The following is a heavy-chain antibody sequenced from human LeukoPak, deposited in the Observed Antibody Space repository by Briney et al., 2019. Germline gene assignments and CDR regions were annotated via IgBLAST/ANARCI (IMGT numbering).Heavy chain of an antibody. CDR1: GFSFSDYY. CDR3: GRDGSGSPDY. Sequence: GESLRLSCEASGFSFSDYYMTWIRQAPGKGLEWISYISSSSHMIYYADSVKGRFTISRDNAKNSLYLQVNSLRAEDTAVYYCGRDGSGSPDYWGQGTLVTASS. V-gene: IGHV3-11*01. J-gene: IGHJ4*02. CDR2: ISSSSHMI. D-gene: IGHD1-26*01.